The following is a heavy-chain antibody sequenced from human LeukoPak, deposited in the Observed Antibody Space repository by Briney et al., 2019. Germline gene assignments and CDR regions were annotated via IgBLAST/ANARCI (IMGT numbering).Heavy chain of an antibody. CDR1: GGSLHNYY. J-gene: IGHJ4*02. CDR3: ARDNSGYDREYYFDY. CDR2: IYYSGST. D-gene: IGHD3-22*01. Sequence: SETLSLTCTVSGGSLHNYYWSWIRQPPGKGLEWIGYIYYSGSTNYNPSLKSRVTISVDTSKNQFSLKLSSVTAADTAVYYCARDNSGYDREYYFDYWGQGTLVTVSS. V-gene: IGHV4-59*01.